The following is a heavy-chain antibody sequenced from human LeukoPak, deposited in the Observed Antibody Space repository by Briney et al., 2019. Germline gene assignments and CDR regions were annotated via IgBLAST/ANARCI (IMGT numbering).Heavy chain of an antibody. CDR1: GGTFSSYA. V-gene: IGHV1-69*13. CDR3: ARDPPLSTIFGVVFYYYYGMDV. CDR2: IIPIFGTA. D-gene: IGHD3-3*01. Sequence: GASVKVSCKASGGTFSSYAISWVRQAPGQGLEWMGGIIPIFGTANYAQKFQGRVTITADESTSTAYMELSSLRSEDTAVYYCARDPPLSTIFGVVFYYYYGMDVWGQGTTVTVSS. J-gene: IGHJ6*02.